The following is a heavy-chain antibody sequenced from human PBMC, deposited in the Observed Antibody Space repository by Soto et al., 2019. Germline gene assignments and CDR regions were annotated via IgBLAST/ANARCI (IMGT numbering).Heavy chain of an antibody. CDR2: IYYSGST. CDR3: ARGDAYDYVWGSYRYGPVLFDY. D-gene: IGHD3-16*02. J-gene: IGHJ4*02. CDR1: GGSISSGGYY. Sequence: PSEPLSLTCTVSGGSISSGGYYGSWIRQHPGKGLEWIGYIYYSGSTYYNPSLKSRVTISVDTSKNQFSLKLSSVTAADTAVYYCARGDAYDYVWGSYRYGPVLFDYWGQGTLVTVSS. V-gene: IGHV4-31*03.